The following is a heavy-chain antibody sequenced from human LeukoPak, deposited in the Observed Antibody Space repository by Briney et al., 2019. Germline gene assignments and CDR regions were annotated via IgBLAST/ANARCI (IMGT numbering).Heavy chain of an antibody. Sequence: PSETLSLTCTVSGYSISSGYYWGWIRQPPGKGLEWIGEINHSGSTNYNPSLKSRVTISVDTSKNQFSLKLSSVTAADTAVYYCARGYDFLDYWGQGTLVTVSS. CDR1: GYSISSGYY. CDR2: INHSGST. D-gene: IGHD3-3*01. V-gene: IGHV4-38-2*02. J-gene: IGHJ4*02. CDR3: ARGYDFLDY.